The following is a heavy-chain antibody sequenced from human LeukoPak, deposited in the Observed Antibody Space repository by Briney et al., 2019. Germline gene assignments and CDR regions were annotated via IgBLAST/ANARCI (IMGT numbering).Heavy chain of an antibody. V-gene: IGHV3-23*01. Sequence: SGGSLRLSCAASGFTFSSYAMSWVRQAPGKGLEWVSSISNSGGRTFYTDSVKGRFTISRDNSKITLYLQMNSLRAEDTAVYYCARVASGSYYYWGQGTLVTVSS. CDR2: ISNSGGRT. J-gene: IGHJ4*02. D-gene: IGHD1-26*01. CDR3: ARVASGSYYY. CDR1: GFTFSSYA.